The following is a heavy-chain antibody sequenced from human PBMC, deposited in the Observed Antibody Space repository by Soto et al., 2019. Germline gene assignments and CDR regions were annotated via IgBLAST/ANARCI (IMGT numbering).Heavy chain of an antibody. CDR2: ISWNSGSI. CDR3: AKDPWFGECSFSYMDV. CDR1: GFTFDDYA. Sequence: EVQLVESGGGLVQPGRSLRLSCAASGFTFDDYAMHWVRQAPGKGLEWVSGISWNSGSIGYADSVKGRFTISRDNAKNSLYLQMNSLRAEDTALYYCAKDPWFGECSFSYMDVWGKGTTVTVSS. J-gene: IGHJ6*03. V-gene: IGHV3-9*01. D-gene: IGHD3-10*01.